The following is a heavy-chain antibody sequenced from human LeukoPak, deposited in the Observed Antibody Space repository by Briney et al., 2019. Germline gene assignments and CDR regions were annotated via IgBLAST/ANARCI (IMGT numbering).Heavy chain of an antibody. J-gene: IGHJ4*02. CDR2: MPDSVMS. Sequence: PSETLSLTCTVSGGSFSSHYWGWIRQSPGKGLEWIAYMPDSVMSKDSPSLKSRLTLSADTSKNQFSLRLSYVTAADTAVYYCATIKRGYPFGYFDFWGQGILVTVSS. D-gene: IGHD5-18*01. CDR3: ATIKRGYPFGYFDF. V-gene: IGHV4-59*11. CDR1: GGSFSSHY.